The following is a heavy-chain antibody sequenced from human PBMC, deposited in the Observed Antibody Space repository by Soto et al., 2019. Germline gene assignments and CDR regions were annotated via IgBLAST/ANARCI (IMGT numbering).Heavy chain of an antibody. J-gene: IGHJ4*02. CDR1: GGSISSRNFY. V-gene: IGHV4-39*02. CDR2: IYHSEST. Sequence: SETLSLTCTVSGGSISSRNFYWGWIRQPPGKGLEWIGSIYHSESTYYNPSLKSRVTISVDTSKNRFSLSLSSLTASDTAVYYCARGGEAVADYWGQGTLVTVSS. D-gene: IGHD6-19*01. CDR3: ARGGEAVADY.